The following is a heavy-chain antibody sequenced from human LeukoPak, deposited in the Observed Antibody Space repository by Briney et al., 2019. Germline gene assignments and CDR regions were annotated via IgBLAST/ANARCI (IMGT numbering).Heavy chain of an antibody. Sequence: SETLSLTCTVSGGSVSSNIYYWNWIRQPPGKGLEWIGYIYYSGSTNYNPSLKSRVTISVDTSKNQFSPKLTSLTAADTAVYYCAREDSSGYLGYWGKGTLVTVSS. CDR2: IYYSGST. D-gene: IGHD3-22*01. CDR3: AREDSSGYLGY. V-gene: IGHV4-61*01. J-gene: IGHJ4*02. CDR1: GGSVSSNIYY.